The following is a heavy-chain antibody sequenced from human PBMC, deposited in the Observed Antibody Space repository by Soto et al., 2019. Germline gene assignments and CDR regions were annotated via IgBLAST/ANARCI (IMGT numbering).Heavy chain of an antibody. CDR2: ITASRGTT. Sequence: GVSLRLSCSASGFTFGSYSMSWVRQATGKGPEWVSHITASRGTTYYADSVKVRFTISRDSARNTLYLQMNSLRAEDPALYYCAKCIQVNWNYDAFQIWGQGTMVPVSS. CDR3: AKCIQVNWNYDAFQI. CDR1: GFTFGSYS. V-gene: IGHV3-23*01. D-gene: IGHD1-7*01. J-gene: IGHJ3*02.